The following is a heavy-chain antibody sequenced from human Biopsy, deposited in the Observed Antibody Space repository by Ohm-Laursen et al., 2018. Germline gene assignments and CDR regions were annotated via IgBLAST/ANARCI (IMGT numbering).Heavy chain of an antibody. CDR1: GGSITSYY. V-gene: IGHV4-59*12. CDR2: IYYRGST. CDR3: ARGTNYYGSGRNRHWFDP. J-gene: IGHJ5*02. Sequence: SDTLSLTWPVSGGSITSYYRSWIRRPPGKRLEWIGYIYYRGSTNYNPSLKSRVTISVDTSKNQFSLKLSSVTAADTAVYYCARGTNYYGSGRNRHWFDPWGQGTQVTVSS. D-gene: IGHD3-10*01.